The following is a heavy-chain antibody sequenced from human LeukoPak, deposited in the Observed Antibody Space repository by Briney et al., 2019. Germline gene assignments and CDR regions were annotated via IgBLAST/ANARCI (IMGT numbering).Heavy chain of an antibody. D-gene: IGHD2/OR15-2a*01. V-gene: IGHV1-69*13. CDR3: ARERIRYYYYGMDV. Sequence: ASVTVSCKASGGTFSSYAISWVRQAPGQGLEWMGGIIPIFGTANYAQKFQGRVTITADESTSTAYMELSSLRSEDTAVYYCARERIRYYYYGMDVWGQGTTVTVSS. J-gene: IGHJ6*02. CDR1: GGTFSSYA. CDR2: IIPIFGTA.